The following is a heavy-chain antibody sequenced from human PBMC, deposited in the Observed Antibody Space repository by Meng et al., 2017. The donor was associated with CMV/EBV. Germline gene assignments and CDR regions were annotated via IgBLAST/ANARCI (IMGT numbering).Heavy chain of an antibody. Sequence: GESLKISCAASGFTFNSYAMHWVRQAPGKGLEWVAVISYDGSNKYYADSVKGRFTISRDNSKNTLYLQMNSLRAEDTAVYYCARDRILVPSAYYGMDVWGQGTTVTVSS. CDR2: ISYDGSNK. D-gene: IGHD2-2*01. CDR3: ARDRILVPSAYYGMDV. V-gene: IGHV3-30*04. CDR1: GFTFNSYA. J-gene: IGHJ6*02.